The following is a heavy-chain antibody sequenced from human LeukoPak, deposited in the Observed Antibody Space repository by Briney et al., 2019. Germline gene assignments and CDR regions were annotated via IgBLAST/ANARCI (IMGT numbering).Heavy chain of an antibody. CDR3: ARGDRCYGSGSHHHYYYMDV. J-gene: IGHJ6*03. D-gene: IGHD3-10*01. Sequence: GASVKVSCKASGGTFSSYAISWVRQAPGQGLEWMGGIIPIFGTANYAQKFQGRVTITADKSTSTAYMELSSLRSEDTAVYYCARGDRCYGSGSHHHYYYMDVWGKGTTVTVSS. V-gene: IGHV1-69*06. CDR2: IIPIFGTA. CDR1: GGTFSSYA.